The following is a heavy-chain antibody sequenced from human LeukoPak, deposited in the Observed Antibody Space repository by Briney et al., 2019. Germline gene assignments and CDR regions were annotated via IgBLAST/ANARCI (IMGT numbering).Heavy chain of an antibody. CDR1: GFTFSSYG. CDR3: ARGRWTDVARGSYYFDY. CDR2: IWYDGSNK. V-gene: IGHV3-33*01. D-gene: IGHD3-10*01. J-gene: IGHJ4*02. Sequence: GGSLRLSCAASGFTFSSYGIHWVRQAPGKGLEWVAVIWYDGSNKYYADSVKGRFIISRDNSKNTLYLQMNSLRAEDTAVYYCARGRWTDVARGSYYFDYWGQGTLVSVST.